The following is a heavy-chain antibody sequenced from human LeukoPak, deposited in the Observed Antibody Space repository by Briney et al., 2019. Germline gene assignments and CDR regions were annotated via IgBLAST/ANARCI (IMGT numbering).Heavy chain of an antibody. CDR3: ARSSGWKYNIDY. D-gene: IGHD6-19*01. Sequence: ASVKISCRASGYTFNGYYKHWVRQAPGQGLEWMGWINPNSGGTNYAQKFQGRVTMTRDTSISTAYMELSRLRSDDTAMYYCARSSGWKYNIDYWGQGTLVTVSS. V-gene: IGHV1-2*02. CDR2: INPNSGGT. CDR1: GYTFNGYY. J-gene: IGHJ4*02.